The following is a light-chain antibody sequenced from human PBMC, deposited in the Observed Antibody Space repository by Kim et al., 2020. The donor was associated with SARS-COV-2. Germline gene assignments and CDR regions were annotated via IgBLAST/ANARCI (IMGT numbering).Light chain of an antibody. CDR1: RDIRND. V-gene: IGKV1-17*01. CDR2: VAS. Sequence: SASVEDRVTITCRASRDIRNDLSWFQQKPGKAPKRLISVASTLQSGVPSRFSGSGSETEFTLTISSLQPEDFATYYCLQYYAFPRTFGQGTKLEIK. CDR3: LQYYAFPRT. J-gene: IGKJ2*01.